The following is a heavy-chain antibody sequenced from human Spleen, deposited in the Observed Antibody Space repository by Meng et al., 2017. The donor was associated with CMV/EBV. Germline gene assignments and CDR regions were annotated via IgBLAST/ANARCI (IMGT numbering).Heavy chain of an antibody. Sequence: GGSLRLSCVASGFTFSSYGMHWVRQAPGKGLEWVTFIRNDGITTNYLDSVKGRFTISRDNSKNTLYLQMNSLRSEDTAVYYCAKDQDYDSTGSYYLDNWGQGTLVTVSS. V-gene: IGHV3-30*02. J-gene: IGHJ4*02. D-gene: IGHD3-22*01. CDR3: AKDQDYDSTGSYYLDN. CDR1: GFTFSSYG. CDR2: IRNDGITT.